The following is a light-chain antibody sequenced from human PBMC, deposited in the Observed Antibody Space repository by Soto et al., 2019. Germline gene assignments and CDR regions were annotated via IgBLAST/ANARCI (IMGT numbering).Light chain of an antibody. Sequence: EIVLTQSPATVSLSPLEIATISFRASQSVSSYLAWYQQKPGQAPRLLIYDASNRATGIPARFSGSGSGTDFTLTISSLEPEDFAVYYCQQRSNWPLTFGGGTKV. J-gene: IGKJ4*01. CDR2: DAS. CDR3: QQRSNWPLT. CDR1: QSVSSY. V-gene: IGKV3-11*01.